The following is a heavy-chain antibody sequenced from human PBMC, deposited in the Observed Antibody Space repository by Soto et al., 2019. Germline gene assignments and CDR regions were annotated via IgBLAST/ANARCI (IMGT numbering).Heavy chain of an antibody. CDR2: IWYDGSNK. V-gene: IGHV3-33*01. J-gene: IGHJ6*02. CDR1: GFTFSSYG. CDR3: ARGLRFLEWFPDPYYYGMDV. D-gene: IGHD3-3*01. Sequence: HPGGSLRLSCAASGFTFSSYGMHWVRQAPGKGLEWVAVIWYDGSNKYYADSVKGRFTISRDNSKNTLYLQMNSLRAEDTAVYYCARGLRFLEWFPDPYYYGMDVWGQGTTVTVSS.